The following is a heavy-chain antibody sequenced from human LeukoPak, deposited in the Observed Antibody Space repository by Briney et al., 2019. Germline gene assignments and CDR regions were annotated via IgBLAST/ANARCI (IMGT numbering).Heavy chain of an antibody. V-gene: IGHV3-43*01. J-gene: IGHJ4*02. Sequence: GVSLTLSCAASGFVFDDYTMHWVRQVPGKGLEWVSLISWDGVNTYYAYSVKGRFTIFRDNSKNSLFLQMNSLRTGDSSLYYCEKEVSGGAYYEWVDYWGQGTLVTVSS. CDR1: GFVFDDYT. D-gene: IGHD1-26*01. CDR2: ISWDGVNT. CDR3: EKEVSGGAYYEWVDY.